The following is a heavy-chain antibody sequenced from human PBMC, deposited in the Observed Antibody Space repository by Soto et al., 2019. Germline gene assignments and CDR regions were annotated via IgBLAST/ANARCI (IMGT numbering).Heavy chain of an antibody. CDR2: ISGSGGST. CDR3: AKADGYSYSGYFDY. Sequence: GGSLRLSCAASGFTFSSYVMSWVRQAPGKGLEWVSAISGSGGSTYYADSVKGRFTISRDNSKDTLYLQMNSLRAEDTAVYYCAKADGYSYSGYFDYWGQGTLVTVSS. CDR1: GFTFSSYV. V-gene: IGHV3-23*01. D-gene: IGHD5-18*01. J-gene: IGHJ4*02.